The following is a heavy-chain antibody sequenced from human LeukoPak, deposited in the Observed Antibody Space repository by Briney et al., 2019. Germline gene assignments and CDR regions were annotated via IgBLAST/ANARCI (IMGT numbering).Heavy chain of an antibody. CDR1: GFTFDDYA. CDR3: AKEGRFLEWLSYNYYMDV. CDR2: ISGDGGST. D-gene: IGHD3-3*01. V-gene: IGHV3-43*02. J-gene: IGHJ6*03. Sequence: GRSLRLSCAASGFTFDDYAMHLVRQAPGKGLEWVSLISGDGGSTYYADSVKGRFTISRDNSKNSLYLQMNSLRTEDTALYYCAKEGRFLEWLSYNYYMDVWGKGTTVTVSS.